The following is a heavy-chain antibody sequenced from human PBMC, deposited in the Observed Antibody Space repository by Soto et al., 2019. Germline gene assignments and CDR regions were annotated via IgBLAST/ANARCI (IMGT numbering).Heavy chain of an antibody. D-gene: IGHD6-19*01. Sequence: ASVKVSCKASGYTFTSYGISWVRKAPGQGLEWMGWISAYNGNTNYAQKLQGRVTMTTDTSTSTAYMELRSLRSDDTAVYYCATNPAIAVAGTEYDYWGQGTLVTVSS. CDR2: ISAYNGNT. J-gene: IGHJ4*02. CDR1: GYTFTSYG. CDR3: ATNPAIAVAGTEYDY. V-gene: IGHV1-18*01.